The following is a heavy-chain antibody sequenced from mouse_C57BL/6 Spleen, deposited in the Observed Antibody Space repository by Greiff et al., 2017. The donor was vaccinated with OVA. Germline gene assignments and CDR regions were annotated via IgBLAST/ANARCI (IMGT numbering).Heavy chain of an antibody. V-gene: IGHV1-64*01. CDR1: GYTFTSYW. J-gene: IGHJ2*01. D-gene: IGHD2-10*02. Sequence: QVQLQQPGAELVKPGASVKLSCKASGYTFTSYWMHWVKQRPGQGLEWIGMIHPNSGSTNYNEKFKSKATLTVDKSSSTAYMQLSSLTSEDSAVYYCARSSSKVYYFDYWGQGTTLTVSS. CDR2: IHPNSGST. CDR3: ARSSSKVYYFDY.